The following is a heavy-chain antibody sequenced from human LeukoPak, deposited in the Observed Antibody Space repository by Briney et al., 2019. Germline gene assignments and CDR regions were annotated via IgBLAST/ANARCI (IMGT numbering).Heavy chain of an antibody. Sequence: GGSLRLSCAASGFTFSTYWMNWFRQTPGKGLEWVAKIKADGGEKDHVASVKGRFTISRDNAKNSLYLQMNSLRVEDTAVYYCAKSMDILTGYLWSLDYWGQGTLVTVSS. CDR3: AKSMDILTGYLWSLDY. J-gene: IGHJ4*02. CDR2: IKADGGEK. CDR1: GFTFSTYW. D-gene: IGHD3-9*01. V-gene: IGHV3-7*01.